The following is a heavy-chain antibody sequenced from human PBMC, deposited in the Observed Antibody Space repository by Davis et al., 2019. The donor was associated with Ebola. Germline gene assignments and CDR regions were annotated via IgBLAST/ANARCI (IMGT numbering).Heavy chain of an antibody. J-gene: IGHJ4*02. Sequence: ASVKVSCKTSGYTFTSYGISWVRQAPGQGLEWMGWISASNGNTNYAQKLQGRATMTTDTSTSAAYMELRSQRSDDTAVYFCARDAYFAVAGLPPGNYWGQGTLVTVSS. CDR2: ISASNGNT. CDR1: GYTFTSYG. V-gene: IGHV1-18*01. CDR3: ARDAYFAVAGLPPGNY. D-gene: IGHD6-19*01.